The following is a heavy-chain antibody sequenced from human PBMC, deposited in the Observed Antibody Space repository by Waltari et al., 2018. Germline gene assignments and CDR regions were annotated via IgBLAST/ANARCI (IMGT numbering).Heavy chain of an antibody. CDR3: ARGAAPDY. Sequence: EVQLVESGGGLVQPGGSLRLSCAASGFTFSNYDMNWVRQVPGQGLEWVSYITSSSSTIYYADAVKGRFTISRDNAKNSLYLQMNSLRAEDTAVYYCARGAAPDYWGQGTLVTVSS. CDR2: ITSSSSTI. V-gene: IGHV3-48*01. J-gene: IGHJ4*02. CDR1: GFTFSNYD. D-gene: IGHD6-13*01.